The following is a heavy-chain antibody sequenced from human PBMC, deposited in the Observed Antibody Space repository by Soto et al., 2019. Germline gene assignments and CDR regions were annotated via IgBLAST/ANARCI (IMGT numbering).Heavy chain of an antibody. V-gene: IGHV1-18*04. CDR2: ISAYNGNT. CDR3: ARDRPIVVVPAAMAYYYYGMDV. CDR1: GYTFTIYG. J-gene: IGHJ6*02. Sequence: ASVKVSCKASGYTFTIYGISWVRQAPGQGLEWMGWISAYNGNTNYAQKLQGRVTMTTDTSTSTAYMELRSLRSDDTAVYYCARDRPIVVVPAAMAYYYYGMDVWGQGTTVTVSS. D-gene: IGHD2-2*01.